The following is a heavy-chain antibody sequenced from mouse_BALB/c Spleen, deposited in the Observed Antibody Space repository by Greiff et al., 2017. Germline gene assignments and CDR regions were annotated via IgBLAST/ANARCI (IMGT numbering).Heavy chain of an antibody. V-gene: IGHV1-54*03. Sequence: VMLVESGAELVRPGTSVKVSCKASGYAFTNYLIEWVKQRPGQGLEWIGVINPGSGGTNYNEKFKGKATLTADKSSSTAYMQLSSLTSDDSAVYFCARGMITTPYFDVWGAGTTVTVSS. CDR2: INPGSGGT. J-gene: IGHJ1*01. CDR1: GYAFTNYL. D-gene: IGHD2-4*01. CDR3: ARGMITTPYFDV.